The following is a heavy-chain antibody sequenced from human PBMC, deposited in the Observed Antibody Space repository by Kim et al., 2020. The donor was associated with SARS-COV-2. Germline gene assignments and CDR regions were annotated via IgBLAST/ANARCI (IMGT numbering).Heavy chain of an antibody. Sequence: ASVKVSCKVSGYTLTELSMHWVRQAPGKGLEWMGGFDPEDGETIYAQKFQGRVTMTEDTSTDTAYMELSSLRSEDTAVYYCAPWPYQLLYLSGYGFDPWGQGTLVTVSS. CDR2: FDPEDGET. V-gene: IGHV1-24*01. J-gene: IGHJ5*02. CDR3: APWPYQLLYLSGYGFDP. CDR1: GYTLTELS. D-gene: IGHD2-2*02.